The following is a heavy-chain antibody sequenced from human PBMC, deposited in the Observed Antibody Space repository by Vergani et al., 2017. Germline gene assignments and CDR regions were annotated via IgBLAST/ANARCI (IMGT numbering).Heavy chain of an antibody. V-gene: IGHV3-21*01. CDR2: ISSSSSYI. D-gene: IGHD1-26*01. CDR1: GFTFSSYS. J-gene: IGHJ4*02. CDR3: ARDAGGSYCFGFADY. Sequence: EVQLVESGGGLVKPGGSLRLSCAASGFTFSSYSMNWVRQAPGKGLEWVSSISSSSSYIYYADSVKGRFTISRDNAKNSLYLQMNSLRAEDTAVYYCARDAGGSYCFGFADYWGQGTLVTVSS.